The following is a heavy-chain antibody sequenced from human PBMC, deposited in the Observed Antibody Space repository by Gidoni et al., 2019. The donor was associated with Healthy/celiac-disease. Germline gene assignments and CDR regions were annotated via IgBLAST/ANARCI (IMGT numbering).Heavy chain of an antibody. D-gene: IGHD2-21*01. Sequence: QLQLVESGGGVVQPGRSLRLSCAASGFTFSSYGMHWVRQAPGKGLEWVAVIWDDGSNKYYADSVKGRFTISRDNSKNTLYLQMNSLRAEDTAVYYCRGEGAFDIWGQGTMVTVSS. J-gene: IGHJ3*02. CDR1: GFTFSSYG. CDR3: RGEGAFDI. V-gene: IGHV3-33*08. CDR2: IWDDGSNK.